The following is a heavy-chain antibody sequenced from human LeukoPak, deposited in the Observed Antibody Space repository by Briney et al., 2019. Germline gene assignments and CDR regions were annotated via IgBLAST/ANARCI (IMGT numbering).Heavy chain of an antibody. CDR1: GFTFSSYG. V-gene: IGHV3-33*01. CDR3: ARARSTLLGFGGGGAFDI. Sequence: PGRSLRLSCAASGFTFSSYGMHWVRQAPGKGLEWVAVIWYDGSNKYYADSVKDRFTISRDNAKNSLHLQINSQRSGDTGWLYFARARSTLLGFGGGGAFDIWGQGTMVTVSS. D-gene: IGHD3-10*01. CDR2: IWYDGSNK. J-gene: IGHJ3*02.